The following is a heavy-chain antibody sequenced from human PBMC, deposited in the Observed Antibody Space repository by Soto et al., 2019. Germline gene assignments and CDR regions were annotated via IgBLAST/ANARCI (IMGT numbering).Heavy chain of an antibody. V-gene: IGHV3-30-3*01. J-gene: IGHJ6*02. CDR3: ARVRPTTGTTRVYYGMDV. CDR1: GFTFSSYA. Sequence: GGSLRLSCAASGFTFSSYAMHWVRQAPGKGLEWVAVISYDGSNKYYADSVKGRFTISRDNSKNTLYLQMNSLRAEDTAVYYCARVRPTTGTTRVYYGMDVWGQGTTVTVSS. D-gene: IGHD1-1*01. CDR2: ISYDGSNK.